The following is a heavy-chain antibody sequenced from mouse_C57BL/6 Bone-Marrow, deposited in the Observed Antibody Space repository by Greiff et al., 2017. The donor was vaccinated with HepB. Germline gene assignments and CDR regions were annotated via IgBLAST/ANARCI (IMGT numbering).Heavy chain of an antibody. V-gene: IGHV14-2*01. D-gene: IGHD3-2*02. Sequence: VQLQQSGAELVKPGASVKLSCTASGFNIKDYYMHWVKQRTEQGLEWIGRIDPEDGETKYAPKFQGNATITADTSSNTAYLQLSSLTSEDTAVYYCARDSSGYDYAMDYWGQGTSVTVSS. CDR3: ARDSSGYDYAMDY. CDR1: GFNIKDYY. J-gene: IGHJ4*01. CDR2: IDPEDGET.